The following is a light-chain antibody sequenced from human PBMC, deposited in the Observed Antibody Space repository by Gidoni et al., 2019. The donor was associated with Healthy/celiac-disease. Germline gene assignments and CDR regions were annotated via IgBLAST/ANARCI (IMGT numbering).Light chain of an antibody. CDR3: QVWDSSTVV. CDR1: NIGSKN. V-gene: IGLV3-9*01. J-gene: IGLJ1*01. CDR2: RDS. Sequence: SYELTQPPSVSVALGQTARITCGGNNIGSKNVHWYQQKPGQAPVLVIYRDSNRPSGIPERFSGSNSGNTATLTISRAQAGDEADYYCQVWDSSTVVFGTGTKVTVL.